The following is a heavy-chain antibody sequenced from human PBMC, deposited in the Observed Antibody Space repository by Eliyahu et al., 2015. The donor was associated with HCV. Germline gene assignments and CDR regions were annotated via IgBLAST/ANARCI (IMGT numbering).Heavy chain of an antibody. CDR2: FPPGDSDS. D-gene: IGHD2-2*02. CDR1: GYIFTRYW. Sequence: EVQLVQSGAEVKKPGDSLKISCKASGYIFTRYWIGWVRQTPEKGLLGRGGIFPPGDSDSTNXSPSFEGHVSISADSSISTAYLQWTSLKASDSAVMYYCATSVITHTARRVPDYFDSWGQGTLVTVSS. CDR3: ATSVITHTARRVPDYFDS. J-gene: IGHJ4*02. V-gene: IGHV5-51*01.